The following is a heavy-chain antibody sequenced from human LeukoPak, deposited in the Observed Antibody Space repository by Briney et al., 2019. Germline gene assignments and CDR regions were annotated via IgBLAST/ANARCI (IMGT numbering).Heavy chain of an antibody. J-gene: IGHJ4*02. V-gene: IGHV3-20*04. D-gene: IGHD3-16*02. Sequence: GGSLRLSCAASGFTFDDYGMSWVRQAPGKGLEWVSGINWNGGSTGYADSVKGRFTISRDNAKNSLYLQMNSLRAEDTAVYYCAKGLRVMITFGGVIVDTYWGQGTLVTVSS. CDR2: INWNGGST. CDR1: GFTFDDYG. CDR3: AKGLRVMITFGGVIVDTY.